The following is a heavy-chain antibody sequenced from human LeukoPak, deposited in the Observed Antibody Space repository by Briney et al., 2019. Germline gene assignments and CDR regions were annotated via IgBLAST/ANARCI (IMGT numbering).Heavy chain of an antibody. CDR2: INHSGST. J-gene: IGHJ4*02. CDR1: GGSFSGYY. D-gene: IGHD3-22*01. Sequence: PSETLSLTCAVYGGSFSGYYWSWIRQPPGKGLEWIGEINHSGSTNYNPSLKSRVTISVDTSKNQFSLKLSSVTAADTAVYYCARGTLERYYDSSGSPRGYYFDYWGQGTLVTVSS. CDR3: ARGTLERYYDSSGSPRGYYFDY. V-gene: IGHV4-34*01.